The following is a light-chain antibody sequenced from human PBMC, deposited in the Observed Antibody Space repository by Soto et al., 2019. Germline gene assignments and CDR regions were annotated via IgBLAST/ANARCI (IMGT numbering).Light chain of an antibody. Sequence: EIVVTQSPATPSVSPGERATLSCRASQSVSSNLAWYQQKPGQAPRLLIYGASTRATGIPARFSGSGSGTEFTLTISSLQSEDFAVYYCQQYNNWLWTFGQGTKVDI. CDR1: QSVSSN. CDR2: GAS. J-gene: IGKJ1*01. V-gene: IGKV3-15*01. CDR3: QQYNNWLWT.